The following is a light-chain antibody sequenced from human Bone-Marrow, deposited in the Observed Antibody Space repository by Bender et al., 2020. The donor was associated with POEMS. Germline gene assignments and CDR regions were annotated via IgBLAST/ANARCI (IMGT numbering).Light chain of an antibody. CDR3: CSYAGSYTWM. CDR2: DVT. V-gene: IGLV2-11*01. J-gene: IGLJ3*02. Sequence: QSALTQPRSVSGSPGQSVTISCTGTSSDIGGHDYVSWYQQHPGKAPKVMIYDVTKRPSGVPERFSGSKSANTASLTISGLQAEDEADYYCCSYAGSYTWMFGGGTKLTVL. CDR1: SSDIGGHDY.